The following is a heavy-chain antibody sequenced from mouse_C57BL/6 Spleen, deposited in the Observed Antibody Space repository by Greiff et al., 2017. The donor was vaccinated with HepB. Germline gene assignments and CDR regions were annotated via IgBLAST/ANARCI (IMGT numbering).Heavy chain of an antibody. CDR2: IDPSDSYT. J-gene: IGHJ2*01. D-gene: IGHD3-2*02. CDR1: GYTFTSYW. Sequence: VQLQQPGAELVRPGTSVKLSCKASGYTFTSYWMHWVKQRPGQGLEWIGVIDPSDSYTNYNQKFKGKATLTVDTSSSTAYMQLSSLTSEDSAVYYCAFRQLRPYYFDYWGQGTTLTVSS. V-gene: IGHV1-59*01. CDR3: AFRQLRPYYFDY.